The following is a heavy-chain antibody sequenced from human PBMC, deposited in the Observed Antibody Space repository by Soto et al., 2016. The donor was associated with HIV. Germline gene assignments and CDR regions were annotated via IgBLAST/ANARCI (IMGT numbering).Heavy chain of an antibody. J-gene: IGHJ4*02. Sequence: VQLVESGGGVVQPGRSLRLSCAVSGFTFSNDAMHWVRQAPGKGLEWVAVISSDGNNKHYADFVKGRFTISRDNSRNTLYLQMDSLRAEDTAVYYCVRVWYSNNRYGGSLDYWGQGTLVTVSS. CDR2: ISSDGNNK. V-gene: IGHV3-30*04. CDR3: VRVWYSNNRYGGSLDY. CDR1: GFTFSNDA. D-gene: IGHD6-13*01.